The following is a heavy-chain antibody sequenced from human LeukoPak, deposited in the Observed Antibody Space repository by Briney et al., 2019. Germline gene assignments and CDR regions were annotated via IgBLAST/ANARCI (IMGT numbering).Heavy chain of an antibody. V-gene: IGHV1-69*05. CDR3: ARGQSRYYYDSSGYYYPFAFDI. CDR2: IIPIFGTA. J-gene: IGHJ3*02. CDR1: GGTFSSYA. D-gene: IGHD3-22*01. Sequence: GASVKVSCKASGGTFSSYAISWVRQAPRQGLEWMGGIIPIFGTANYAQKFQGRVTITTDESTSTAYMELSSLRSEDTAVYYCARGQSRYYYDSSGYYYPFAFDIWGQGTMVTVSS.